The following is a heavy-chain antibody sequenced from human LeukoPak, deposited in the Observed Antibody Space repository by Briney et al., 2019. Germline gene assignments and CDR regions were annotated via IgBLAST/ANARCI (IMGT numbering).Heavy chain of an antibody. D-gene: IGHD3-10*01. Sequence: SETLSLTCAVYGGSFSGYHWNWIRQAPGKGLEWIGEINHNGNTNYNPSLKGRVTISVDTSKNQFSLKLNSVTAADTAVHYCTRRSYDSGSYYDGWYFDYWGQGTLVTVSS. CDR3: TRRSYDSGSYYDGWYFDY. J-gene: IGHJ4*02. CDR2: INHNGNT. CDR1: GGSFSGYH. V-gene: IGHV4-34*01.